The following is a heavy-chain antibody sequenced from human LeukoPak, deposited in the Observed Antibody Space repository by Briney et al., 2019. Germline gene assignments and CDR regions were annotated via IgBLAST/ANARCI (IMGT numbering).Heavy chain of an antibody. CDR1: GFTFSNYW. CDR3: ASRNHGGGPLPLDY. Sequence: GGSLTLSCAVSGFTFSNYWMTWVRQTPGKGLEWVASIKQDGSEKYYVDSVKGRFTISRDNAKNSLYLQMNSLRAEDTAVYYCASRNHGGGPLPLDYWGQGTLVTVSS. CDR2: IKQDGSEK. D-gene: IGHD2-15*01. V-gene: IGHV3-7*01. J-gene: IGHJ4*02.